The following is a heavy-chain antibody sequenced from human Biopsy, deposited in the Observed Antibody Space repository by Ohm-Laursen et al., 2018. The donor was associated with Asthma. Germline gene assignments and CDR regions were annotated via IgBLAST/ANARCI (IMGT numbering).Heavy chain of an antibody. D-gene: IGHD1-26*01. CDR3: AKDVFPGWELRRGPDY. CDR2: ISSDVRE. V-gene: IGHV3-30*18. J-gene: IGHJ4*02. CDR1: GFTFRNFG. Sequence: SLRLSCTASGFTFRNFGMHWVRQAPGKGLEWVALISSDVREWYADSVKGRFTISRDNSRNTLHLEMNSLRAEDTAVYYCAKDVFPGWELRRGPDYWGQGTLVTVSS.